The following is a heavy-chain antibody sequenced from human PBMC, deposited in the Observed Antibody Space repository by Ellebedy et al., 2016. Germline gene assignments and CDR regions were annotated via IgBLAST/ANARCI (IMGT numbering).Heavy chain of an antibody. Sequence: SETLSLTXTVSGGSISSGGYYWSWIRQHPGKGLEWIGYIYYSGSTYYNPSLKSRVTISVDTSKNQFSLKLSSVTAADTAVYFCVRVECGGECPKVDYWGQGTLVTVSS. CDR3: VRVECGGECPKVDY. J-gene: IGHJ4*02. D-gene: IGHD2-21*01. V-gene: IGHV4-31*03. CDR2: IYYSGST. CDR1: GGSISSGGYY.